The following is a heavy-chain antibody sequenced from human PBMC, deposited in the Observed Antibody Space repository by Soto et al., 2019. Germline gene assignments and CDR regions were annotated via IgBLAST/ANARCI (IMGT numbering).Heavy chain of an antibody. CDR1: GGSISSYY. D-gene: IGHD5-12*01. CDR3: ARDGYDLAGWYFDL. Sequence: SETLSLTCTVSGGSISSYYWSWIRQPPEKGLEWIGYISYSGSTNYNPSLKGRVTISVDTSKNHFSLKLSSVTAADTAVYYCARDGYDLAGWYFDLWGRGTLVTVS. J-gene: IGHJ2*01. V-gene: IGHV4-59*01. CDR2: ISYSGST.